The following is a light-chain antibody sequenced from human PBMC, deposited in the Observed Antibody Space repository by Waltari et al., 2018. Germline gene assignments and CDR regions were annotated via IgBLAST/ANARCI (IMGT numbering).Light chain of an antibody. CDR1: QSVSSY. J-gene: IGKJ1*01. CDR2: DAS. V-gene: IGKV3-11*01. Sequence: EIVLTQSPATLSLSPGERATLSRRASQSVSSYLAWSQQKPGQAPRLLIYDASNRATGIPARFSGSGSGTDFTLTISSLEPEDFAVYYCQQRSNWRTFGQGTKVEIK. CDR3: QQRSNWRT.